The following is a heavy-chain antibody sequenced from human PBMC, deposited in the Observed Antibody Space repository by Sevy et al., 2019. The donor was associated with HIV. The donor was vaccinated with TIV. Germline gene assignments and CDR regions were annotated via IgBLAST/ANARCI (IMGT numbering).Heavy chain of an antibody. Sequence: GGSLRLSCAASGFPFSTYEMHWVRQAPGKGLEWISYIGLTGSPIYYADSGKGRFTISRDNAKHSLYLQMNTLRVEDTAVYYCARGLGYYDSINYCLLDYWGQGALVTVSS. V-gene: IGHV3-48*03. CDR1: GFPFSTYE. CDR2: IGLTGSPI. CDR3: ARGLGYYDSINYCLLDY. D-gene: IGHD3-22*01. J-gene: IGHJ4*02.